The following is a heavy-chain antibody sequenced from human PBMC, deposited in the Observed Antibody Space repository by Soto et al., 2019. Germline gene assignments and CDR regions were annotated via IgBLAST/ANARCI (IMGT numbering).Heavy chain of an antibody. D-gene: IGHD6-13*01. CDR2: IWYDGSNK. Sequence: QVQLVESGGGVVQPGRSLRLSCAASGFTFSSYGMHWVRQAPGKGLEWVAVIWYDGSNKYYADSVKGRFTISRDNSKNTLYLQMNSLRAEDTAVYYCARDNPGSSWYLNYYGMDVWGQGTTVTVSS. CDR1: GFTFSSYG. J-gene: IGHJ6*02. V-gene: IGHV3-33*01. CDR3: ARDNPGSSWYLNYYGMDV.